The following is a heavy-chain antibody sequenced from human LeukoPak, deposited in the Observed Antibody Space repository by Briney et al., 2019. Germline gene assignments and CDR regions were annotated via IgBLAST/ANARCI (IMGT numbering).Heavy chain of an antibody. D-gene: IGHD3-22*01. V-gene: IGHV1-69*06. Sequence: ASVKVSCKASGGTFSSYAISWVRQAPGQGLEWMGGIIPIFGTANYAQKFQGRVTITADKSTSTAYMELSSLRSEDTDVYYCARDPIGLGYYDSSGYSTRWGQGTLVTVSS. CDR1: GGTFSSYA. CDR3: ARDPIGLGYYDSSGYSTR. J-gene: IGHJ4*02. CDR2: IIPIFGTA.